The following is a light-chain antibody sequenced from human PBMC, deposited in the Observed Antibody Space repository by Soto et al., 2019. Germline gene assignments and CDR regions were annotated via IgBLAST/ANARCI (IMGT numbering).Light chain of an antibody. J-gene: IGLJ1*01. Sequence: QSVLTQPASVSGSPGQSITMSCTGTSNDVGGYNYVSWYQQHPGKAPKLIISEVSNRPSGVSLRFSGSKSGNTASLTISGLQAEDEADYYCSPYTSRSTLFVFGTGTKVTVL. CDR1: SNDVGGYNY. CDR2: EVS. V-gene: IGLV2-14*01. CDR3: SPYTSRSTLFV.